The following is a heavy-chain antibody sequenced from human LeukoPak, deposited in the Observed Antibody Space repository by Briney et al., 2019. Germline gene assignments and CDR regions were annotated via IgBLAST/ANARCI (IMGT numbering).Heavy chain of an antibody. J-gene: IGHJ4*02. CDR1: GGSFSGYY. CDR3: ARQPSTTVTTLDY. D-gene: IGHD4-17*01. CDR2: INHSGST. Sequence: PSETLSLTCAVYGGSFSGYYWSWIRQPPGKGLEWIGEINHSGSTNYNPSLKSRVTISVDTSKNQFSLKLSSVTAADTAVYYCARQPSTTVTTLDYWGQGTLVTVSS. V-gene: IGHV4-34*01.